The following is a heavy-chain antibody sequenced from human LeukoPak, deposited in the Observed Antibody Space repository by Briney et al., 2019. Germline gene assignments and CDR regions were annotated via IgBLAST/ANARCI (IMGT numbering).Heavy chain of an antibody. CDR1: GGSISSSSYY. CDR2: IYYSGST. V-gene: IGHV4-39*01. CDR3: ASRKDSSGYSQYFDY. Sequence: SETLSLTCTVSGGSISSSSYYWGWIRQPPGKGLDWIVSIYYSGSTYYNPSLKSRVTISVDTSKNQFSLKLSPVTAADTAVYYCASRKDSSGYSQYFDYWGQGTLVTVSS. D-gene: IGHD3-22*01. J-gene: IGHJ4*02.